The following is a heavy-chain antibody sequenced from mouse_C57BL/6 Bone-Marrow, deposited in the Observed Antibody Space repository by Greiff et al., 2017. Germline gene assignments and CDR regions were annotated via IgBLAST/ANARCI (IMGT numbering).Heavy chain of an antibody. CDR3: ARRNYGDY. CDR2: INPSRGYT. V-gene: IGHV1-4*01. D-gene: IGHD1-1*01. CDR1: GYTFTSYT. J-gene: IGHJ2*01. Sequence: VQLQQSGAELARPGASVTMSCKASGYTFTSYTMHWVKQRPGRGLEWIGYINPSRGYTKNNQKFKGKATLNADKSSNTAYMKLSSLTSEDATYYYCARRNYGDYWGQGTTLTVSS.